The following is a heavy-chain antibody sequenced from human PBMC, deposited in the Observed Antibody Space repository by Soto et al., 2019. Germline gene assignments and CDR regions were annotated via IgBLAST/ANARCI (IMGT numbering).Heavy chain of an antibody. CDR3: ARSERLGLYDY. J-gene: IGHJ4*02. V-gene: IGHV4-59*01. CDR2: IYYSGST. Sequence: SETLSLTCSVSGGSTSSYYWSWIRQPPGKGLEWIGYIYYSGSTDYSPSLKSRVTISVDTSKNQFSLKLSSVTAADTAVYYCARSERLGLYDYWGQGTLVTVSS. D-gene: IGHD1-26*01. CDR1: GGSTSSYY.